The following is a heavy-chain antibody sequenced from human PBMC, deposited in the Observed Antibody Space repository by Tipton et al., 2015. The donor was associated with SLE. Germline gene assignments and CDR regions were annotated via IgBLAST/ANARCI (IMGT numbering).Heavy chain of an antibody. J-gene: IGHJ4*02. CDR3: ARGAGIAAAATRFDY. V-gene: IGHV4-61*05. D-gene: IGHD6-13*01. CDR1: GGSISGSNYY. CDR2: VYYSGAT. Sequence: TLSLTCTVYGGSISGSNYYWDWIRQPPGKGLEYIGFVYYSGATYYNPSLKSRVTMSVDTSKNQFSLKLSSVTAADTAVYYCARGAGIAAAATRFDYWGQGTLVTVSS.